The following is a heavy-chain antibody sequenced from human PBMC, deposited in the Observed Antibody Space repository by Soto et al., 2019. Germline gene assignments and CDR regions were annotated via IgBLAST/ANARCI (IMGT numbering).Heavy chain of an antibody. CDR2: IFYTGST. J-gene: IGHJ6*03. V-gene: IGHV4-59*01. CDR1: DGSISSYY. D-gene: IGHD3-16*01. Sequence: SETLSLTCTVSDGSISSYYWGWIRQPPGKGLEWIGYIFYTGSTDYNPSLKSRVTISVDTSKNQFSLKLSSVTAADTAVYYCARGSGGRSMDVWGKGTTVTVSS. CDR3: ARGSGGRSMDV.